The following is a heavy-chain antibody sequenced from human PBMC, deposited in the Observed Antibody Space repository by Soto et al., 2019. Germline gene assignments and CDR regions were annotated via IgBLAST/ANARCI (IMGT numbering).Heavy chain of an antibody. CDR2: ISSSSSTI. V-gene: IGHV3-48*01. CDR1: GFTFSSYS. Sequence: EVQLVESGGGLVQPGGSLRLSCAASGFTFSSYSMNWVRQAPGKGLEWVSYISSSSSTIYYADSVKGRFTISRDNVKNSLYLQMNSLRAEDTAVYYCARDSGYSYGPLDYWGQGTLVTVSS. CDR3: ARDSGYSYGPLDY. J-gene: IGHJ4*02. D-gene: IGHD5-18*01.